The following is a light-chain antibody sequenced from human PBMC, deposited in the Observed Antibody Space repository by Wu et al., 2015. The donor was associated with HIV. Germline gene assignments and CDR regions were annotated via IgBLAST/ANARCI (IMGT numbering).Light chain of an antibody. CDR3: QQYASSPIT. CDR2: ETS. J-gene: IGKJ5*01. CDR1: QSVTSGY. Sequence: EIVLTQSPGTLSVSVGQRVTLSCRASQSVTSGYLAWYQQTPGQAPRLLIYETSNRATGIPDRFGGSGSGTDFTLTIGRLDPEDFAVYFCQQYASSPITFGPGTRLEIK. V-gene: IGKV3-20*01.